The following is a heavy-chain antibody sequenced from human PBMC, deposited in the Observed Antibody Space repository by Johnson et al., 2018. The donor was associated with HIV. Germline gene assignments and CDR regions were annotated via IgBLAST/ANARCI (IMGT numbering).Heavy chain of an antibody. CDR2: ISSSGSTI. CDR3: ARALGLEVCAFDI. D-gene: IGHD2-8*01. V-gene: IGHV3-11*01. CDR1: GFTVSSNY. Sequence: QVQLVESGGGVVQPGGSLRLSCAASGFTVSSNYMSWIRQAPGKGLEWVSYISSSGSTIYYADSVKGRFTISRDNAKNSLYLQMNSLRAEDTAVYYCARALGLEVCAFDIWGQGTMVTVSS. J-gene: IGHJ3*02.